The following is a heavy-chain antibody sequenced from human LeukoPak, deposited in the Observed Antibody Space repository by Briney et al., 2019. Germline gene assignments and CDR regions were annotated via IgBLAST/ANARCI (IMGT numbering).Heavy chain of an antibody. J-gene: IGHJ6*03. V-gene: IGHV1-69*05. Sequence: SVKVSCKAAGGTFSSYAISWVRQAPGQGLEWMGGIIPIFGTANYAQEFQGRVTITTDASTSTAYMELSSLRSEDTAVYYCASSKGITMIVATYYYYMDVWGKGTTVTVSS. CDR3: ASSKGITMIVATYYYYMDV. D-gene: IGHD3-22*01. CDR1: GGTFSSYA. CDR2: IIPIFGTA.